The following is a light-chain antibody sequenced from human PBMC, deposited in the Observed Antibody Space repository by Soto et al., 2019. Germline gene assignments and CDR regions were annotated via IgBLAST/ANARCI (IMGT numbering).Light chain of an antibody. Sequence: DIVLTPSPATLSLSPGERATLSCLASQSVKTFLVWYQQRPGQAPRLLIYEASNRATGIPARFSGSGSGTDFTLTISSLEPEDFAVYYCQQRSDWPITFGQGTRLEIK. V-gene: IGKV3-11*01. CDR2: EAS. CDR1: QSVKTF. CDR3: QQRSDWPIT. J-gene: IGKJ5*01.